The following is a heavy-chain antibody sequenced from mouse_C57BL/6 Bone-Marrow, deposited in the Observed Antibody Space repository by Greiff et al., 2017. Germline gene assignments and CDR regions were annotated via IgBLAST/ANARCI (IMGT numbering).Heavy chain of an antibody. J-gene: IGHJ3*01. D-gene: IGHD1-1*01. V-gene: IGHV1-7*01. CDR3: ARYYYGSAGAY. Sequence: VQLQEPGAELAKPGASVKLSCKASGYTFTSYWMHWVKQRPGQGLEWIGYINPSSGYTTYNQKFKDKATMTADKSSSTAYMQLSCLTYEDSAVYYCARYYYGSAGAYWGQGTLVTVSA. CDR2: INPSSGYT. CDR1: GYTFTSYW.